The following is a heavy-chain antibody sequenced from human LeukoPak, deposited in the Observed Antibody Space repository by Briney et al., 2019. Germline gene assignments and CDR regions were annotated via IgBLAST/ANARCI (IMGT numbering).Heavy chain of an antibody. CDR2: IYHSGST. J-gene: IGHJ4*02. Sequence: SETLSLTCTVSGGSISSSSYYWGWIRQSPGKGLEWIGEIYHSGSTNYNPSLKSRVTISVDKSKNQFSLKLSSVTAADTAVYYCARSSSGWYMYYFDYWGQGTLVTVSS. CDR3: ARSSSGWYMYYFDY. V-gene: IGHV4-39*07. CDR1: GGSISSSSYY. D-gene: IGHD6-19*01.